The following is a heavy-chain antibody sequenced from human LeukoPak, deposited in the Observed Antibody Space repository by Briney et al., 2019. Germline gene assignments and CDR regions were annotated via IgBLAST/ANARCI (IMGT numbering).Heavy chain of an antibody. CDR1: GGSISSSSYY. Sequence: PSETLSLTCTVSGGSISSSSYYWGWIRQPPGKGLEWIGSIYYSGSIYYNPSLKSRVTISVDTSKNQFSLKLSSVTAADTAVYYRARRGDYNSYGPIDYWGQGTLVTVSS. J-gene: IGHJ4*02. D-gene: IGHD5-18*01. CDR3: ARRGDYNSYGPIDY. CDR2: IYYSGSI. V-gene: IGHV4-39*01.